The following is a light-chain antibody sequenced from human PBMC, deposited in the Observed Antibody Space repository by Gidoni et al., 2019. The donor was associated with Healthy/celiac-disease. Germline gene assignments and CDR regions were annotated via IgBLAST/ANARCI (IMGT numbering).Light chain of an antibody. V-gene: IGKV3-11*01. CDR3: QQRSNWPLT. Sequence: EIVLTQSPATLSLSPGERATLSCRASQSVSSYLAWYQQKHGQAPRLLISDASNRATGIPARFSGSGSETDFTLTISSLEPEDFAVYYCQQRSNWPLTFGGXTKVEIK. CDR2: DAS. J-gene: IGKJ4*01. CDR1: QSVSSY.